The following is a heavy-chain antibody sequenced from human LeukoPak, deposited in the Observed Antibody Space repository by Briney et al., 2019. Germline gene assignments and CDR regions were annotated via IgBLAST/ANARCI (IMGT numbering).Heavy chain of an antibody. CDR3: ARGGVGATTGLFDY. D-gene: IGHD1-26*01. J-gene: IGHJ4*02. V-gene: IGHV1-69*13. CDR1: GGTFSSYA. Sequence: SVKVSCKASGGTFSSYAISWVRQAPGQGLGWMGGIIPIFGTANYAQKFQGRVTITADESTSTAYMELSSLRSEDTAVYYCARGGVGATTGLFDYWGQGTLVTVSS. CDR2: IIPIFGTA.